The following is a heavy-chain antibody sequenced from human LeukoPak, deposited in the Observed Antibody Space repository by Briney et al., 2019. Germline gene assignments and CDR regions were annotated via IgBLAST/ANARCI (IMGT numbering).Heavy chain of an antibody. CDR1: GYAFPTNG. D-gene: IGHD2-2*01. CDR2: IGAYNGNT. Sequence: ASVKVSCKASGYAFPTNGVSWVRQAPGQELEWMGWIGAYNGNTNYAQKFQGRVTMTTDTSTSTAHMELRSLRSDDTAVYYCARDHQYDFDYGGQGTLVTVSS. CDR3: ARDHQYDFDY. J-gene: IGHJ4*02. V-gene: IGHV1-18*01.